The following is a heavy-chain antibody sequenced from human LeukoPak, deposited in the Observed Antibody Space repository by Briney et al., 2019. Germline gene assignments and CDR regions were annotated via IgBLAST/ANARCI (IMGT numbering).Heavy chain of an antibody. CDR2: ISAYNGNT. J-gene: IGHJ4*02. CDR1: GYTFTSYG. D-gene: IGHD4-17*01. V-gene: IGHV1-18*01. CDR3: ARDSDYGDYELRHYFDY. Sequence: GASVKVSCKASGYTFTSYGISWVRQAPGQGLEWMGWISAYNGNTNYAQKLQGRVTMTTDTSTSTAYMELRSLRSDDTAVYYCARDSDYGDYELRHYFDYWGQGTLVTVSS.